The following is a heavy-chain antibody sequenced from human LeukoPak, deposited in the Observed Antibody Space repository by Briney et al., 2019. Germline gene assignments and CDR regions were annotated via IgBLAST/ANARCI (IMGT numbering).Heavy chain of an antibody. J-gene: IGHJ1*01. CDR1: GFTVSSNY. D-gene: IGHD3-22*01. Sequence: GGSLRLSCAASGFTVSSNYMSWVRQAPGKGLEWVSVIYSGGSTYYADSVKGRFTISRDNSKNTLYLQMNSLKASDTAMYYCARLRYYYDSSGYLAPSAEYFQHWGQGTLVTVSS. CDR2: IYSGGST. CDR3: ARLRYYYDSSGYLAPSAEYFQH. V-gene: IGHV3-53*01.